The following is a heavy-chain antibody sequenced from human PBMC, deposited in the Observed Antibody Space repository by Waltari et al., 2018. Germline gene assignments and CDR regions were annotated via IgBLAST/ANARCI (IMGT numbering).Heavy chain of an antibody. Sequence: VQLVESGGGLVKPGGSLRLSCEVSGITFSGFTMNWARQAPGKVLEWVSSIGRGNTAIRSADSVRGHFTVSKYDDKNSLYLQIDSLRAKDTAVYYCARPRWQNLIDYLFDYWGQGTLVTVSA. D-gene: IGHD3-9*01. CDR3: ARPRWQNLIDYLFDY. CDR2: IGRGNTAI. CDR1: GITFSGFT. J-gene: IGHJ4*02. V-gene: IGHV3-21*01.